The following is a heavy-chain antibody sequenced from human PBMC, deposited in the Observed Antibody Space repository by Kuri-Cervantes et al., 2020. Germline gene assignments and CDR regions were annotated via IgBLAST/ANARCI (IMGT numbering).Heavy chain of an antibody. D-gene: IGHD3-22*01. Sequence: SETLSLTCSVSGGSVSTVNYYWTWIRQPPGKGLEWIGYMYYSGSTNHNPSLKSRVTISVDMSKNQFSLKLRSVTAADTAVYYCARGEISGYYYGFDYWGQGTLVTVSS. CDR1: GGSVSTVNYY. CDR3: ARGEISGYYYGFDY. CDR2: MYYSGST. J-gene: IGHJ4*02. V-gene: IGHV4-61*01.